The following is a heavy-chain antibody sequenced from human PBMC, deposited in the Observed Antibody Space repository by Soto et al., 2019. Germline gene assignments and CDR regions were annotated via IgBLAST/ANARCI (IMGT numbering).Heavy chain of an antibody. CDR2: ISGSGGST. V-gene: IGHV3-23*01. Sequence: GGSLRLSCAASGFTFSSYAMSWVRQAPGKGLEWVSAISGSGGSTYYADSVKGRLTISRENSKNTLYLQMNSLRAEDTAVYYCEKVPFYCGGDCYHNWGQGTMVTVSS. D-gene: IGHD2-21*02. CDR3: EKVPFYCGGDCYHN. CDR1: GFTFSSYA. J-gene: IGHJ3*02.